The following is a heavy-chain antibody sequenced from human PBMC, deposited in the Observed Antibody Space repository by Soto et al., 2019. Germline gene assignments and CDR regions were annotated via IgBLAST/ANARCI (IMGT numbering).Heavy chain of an antibody. CDR1: GGSIISGGYY. V-gene: IGHV4-61*08. D-gene: IGHD3-22*01. CDR2: IYYSGST. Sequence: SETLSLTCTVSGGSIISGGYYWSWIRQPPGKGLEWIGYIYYSGSTNYNPSLKSRVTISVDTSKNQFSLKLSSVTAADTAVYYCAGDYDSSGYSLPLDAFDIWGQGTVVTVSS. CDR3: AGDYDSSGYSLPLDAFDI. J-gene: IGHJ3*02.